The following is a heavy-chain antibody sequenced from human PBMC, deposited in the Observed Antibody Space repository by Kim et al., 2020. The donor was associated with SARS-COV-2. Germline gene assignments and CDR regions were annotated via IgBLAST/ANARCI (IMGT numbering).Heavy chain of an antibody. D-gene: IGHD4-17*01. V-gene: IGHV3-30*18. CDR3: AKPGLDYGDYDCFFDL. J-gene: IGHJ2*01. Sequence: GGSLRLSCAASGFTFSSYGMHWVRQAPGKGLEWVAVISYDGSNKYYADSVKGRFTISRDNSKNTLYLQMNSLRAEDTAVYYCAKPGLDYGDYDCFFDLWGRGTLVTVSS. CDR1: GFTFSSYG. CDR2: ISYDGSNK.